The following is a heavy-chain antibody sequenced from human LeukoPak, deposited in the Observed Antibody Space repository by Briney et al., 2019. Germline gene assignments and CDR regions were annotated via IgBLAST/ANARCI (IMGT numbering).Heavy chain of an antibody. Sequence: GGSLRLSCAASGFIFSNYGMNWVRQAPGKGLEWVSTVSGSGSGTYYADSVTGRLTISRDNSKNTVYLQINSLRAEDTAVYYCAKVLHPYSSQPIFDYWGQGTLVTVSS. J-gene: IGHJ4*02. V-gene: IGHV3-23*01. CDR1: GFIFSNYG. CDR2: VSGSGSGT. CDR3: AKVLHPYSSQPIFDY. D-gene: IGHD2-15*01.